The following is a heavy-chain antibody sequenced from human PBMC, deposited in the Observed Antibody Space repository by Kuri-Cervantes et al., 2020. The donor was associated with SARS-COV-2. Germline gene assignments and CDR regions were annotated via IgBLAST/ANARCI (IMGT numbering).Heavy chain of an antibody. CDR1: GGSINSVGYS. J-gene: IGHJ4*02. CDR3: ARDRYFDYLRVNFFDY. Sequence: SETLSLTCGVSGGSINSVGYSWNWIRQPPGKGLEWIGYIYHSGATLYNPSVKSRVTMSIDKSKNQFSLKLRSVTAADMAVYYCARDRYFDYLRVNFFDYWGQGSLVTVSS. CDR2: IYHSGAT. V-gene: IGHV4-30-2*01. D-gene: IGHD3-9*01.